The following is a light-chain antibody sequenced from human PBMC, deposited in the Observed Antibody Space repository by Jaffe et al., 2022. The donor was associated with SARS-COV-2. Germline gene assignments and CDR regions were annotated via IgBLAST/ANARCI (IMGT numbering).Light chain of an antibody. CDR3: QQYKSYSWT. V-gene: IGKV1-5*03. CDR1: QTIVNW. J-gene: IGKJ1*01. CDR2: KAS. Sequence: DIQMTQSPSTLSASVGDRVTITCRASQTIVNWLAWYQHKPGKAPKLLIYKASSLDSGVPSRFSGSGSGTEFTLTINSLQPDDFATYYCQQYKSYSWTFGQGTKVEIK.